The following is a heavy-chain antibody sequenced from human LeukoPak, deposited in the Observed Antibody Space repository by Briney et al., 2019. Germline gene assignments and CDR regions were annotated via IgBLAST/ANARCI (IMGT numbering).Heavy chain of an antibody. J-gene: IGHJ4*02. D-gene: IGHD3/OR15-3a*01. CDR2: IGGDGIA. CDR1: GFPFDVAA. CDR3: AKDLFRWTFDH. V-gene: IGHV3-23*01. Sequence: GRSLRLSCAVSGFPFDVAAMTWVRQRPGAGLEWVAAIGGDGIARYTDSVAGRFTISKDIARHILHLQMNSLRIDDTAIYYCAKDLFRWTFDHWGPGTLVTVAS.